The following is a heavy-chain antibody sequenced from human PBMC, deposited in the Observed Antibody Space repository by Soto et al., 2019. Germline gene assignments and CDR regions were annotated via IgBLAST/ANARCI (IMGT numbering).Heavy chain of an antibody. CDR2: INHSGSA. Sequence: QVQLQQSGAGLLKPSETLSLTCAVYGESFSGYIWTWIRQTPGKGLQWIGQINHSGSAYYNPSLKSRVTISVHTSNSQFSLELSSVTAADTAVYYCARGLITGSHYSGGWYYFDSWGQGTQVTDS. D-gene: IGHD6-19*01. CDR3: ARGLITGSHYSGGWYYFDS. J-gene: IGHJ4*02. V-gene: IGHV4-34*01. CDR1: GESFSGYI.